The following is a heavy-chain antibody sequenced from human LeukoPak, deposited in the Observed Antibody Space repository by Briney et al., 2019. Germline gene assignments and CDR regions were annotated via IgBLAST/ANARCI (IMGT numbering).Heavy chain of an antibody. CDR1: GFTFSNYA. CDR2: ISYDVNNK. V-gene: IGHV3-30-3*01. J-gene: IGHJ6*02. CDR3: ARGPGPYSSSNHYYGMDV. D-gene: IGHD6-6*01. Sequence: GGSLRLSCAASGFTFSNYAMYWVRQAPGKGLEWVAVISYDVNNKYYADSVKGRFTISRDNSKNTLYLQMNSLRAEDTAVYYCARGPGPYSSSNHYYGMDVWGQGTTVTVSS.